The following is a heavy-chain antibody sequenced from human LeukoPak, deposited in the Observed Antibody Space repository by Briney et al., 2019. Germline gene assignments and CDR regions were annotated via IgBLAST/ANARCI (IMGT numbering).Heavy chain of an antibody. D-gene: IGHD2-2*01. V-gene: IGHV1-2*02. J-gene: IGHJ5*02. CDR3: ARDPYCSSTSCSNWFDP. Sequence: ASVKVSCKASGYTFTGYYMHWVRQAPGQGLEWMGWINPTSGGTNYAQKFQGRVTMTRDTSISTAYMELSRLRSDDTAVYYCARDPYCSSTSCSNWFDPWGQGTLVTVSS. CDR2: INPTSGGT. CDR1: GYTFTGYY.